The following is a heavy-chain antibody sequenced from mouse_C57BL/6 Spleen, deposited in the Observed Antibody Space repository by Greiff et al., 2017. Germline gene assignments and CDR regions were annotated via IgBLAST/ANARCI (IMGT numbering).Heavy chain of an antibody. V-gene: IGHV1-39*01. D-gene: IGHD1-1*01. Sequence: EVQVVESGPELVKPGASVKISCKASGYSFTDYNMNWVKQSNGKSLEWIGVINPNYGTTSYNQKFKGKATLTVDQSSSTAYMQLNSLTSEDSAVYYCARDDYGSSYVNYFDYWGQGTTLTVSS. J-gene: IGHJ2*01. CDR1: GYSFTDYN. CDR2: INPNYGTT. CDR3: ARDDYGSSYVNYFDY.